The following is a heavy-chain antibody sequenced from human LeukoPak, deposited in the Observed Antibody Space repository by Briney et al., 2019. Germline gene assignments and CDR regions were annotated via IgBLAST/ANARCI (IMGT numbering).Heavy chain of an antibody. CDR2: ISWNSGSI. D-gene: IGHD3-10*01. Sequence: GRSLRLSCAASGFTSDDYAMHWVRQAPGKGLEWVSGISWNSGSIGYADSVKGRFTISRDNAKNSLYLQMNSLRAEDTALYYCAKDGIWFGELLFTDSYFDYWGQGTLVTVSS. V-gene: IGHV3-9*02. J-gene: IGHJ4*02. CDR3: AKDGIWFGELLFTDSYFDY. CDR1: GFTSDDYA.